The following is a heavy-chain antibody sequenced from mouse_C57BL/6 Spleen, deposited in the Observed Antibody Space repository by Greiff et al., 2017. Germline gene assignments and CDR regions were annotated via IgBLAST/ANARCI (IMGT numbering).Heavy chain of an antibody. CDR3: ALYYGSSYGYFDY. D-gene: IGHD1-1*01. Sequence: QVQLQQPGAELVRPGSSVKLSCKASGYTFTSYWMHWVKQRPIQGLEWIGNIDPSDSETHYNQKFKDKATLTVDKSSSTAYMQLSSLTSEDSAVYYCALYYGSSYGYFDYWGQGTTLTVSS. CDR1: GYTFTSYW. CDR2: IDPSDSET. V-gene: IGHV1-52*01. J-gene: IGHJ2*01.